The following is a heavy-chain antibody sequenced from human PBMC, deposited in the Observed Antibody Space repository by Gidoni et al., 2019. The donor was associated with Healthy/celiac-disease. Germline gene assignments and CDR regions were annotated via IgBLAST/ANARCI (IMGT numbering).Heavy chain of an antibody. D-gene: IGHD6-6*01. CDR1: GFTFSSYS. CDR3: ARAKGSSSSFDY. J-gene: IGHJ4*02. Sequence: EVQLVESGGGLVKPGGSLRLSCAASGFTFSSYSMNWVRQAPGKGLEWVSSISSSSSYIYYADSVKGRFTISRDNAKNSLYLQMNSLRAEDTAVYYCARAKGSSSSFDYWGQGTLVTVSS. V-gene: IGHV3-21*01. CDR2: ISSSSSYI.